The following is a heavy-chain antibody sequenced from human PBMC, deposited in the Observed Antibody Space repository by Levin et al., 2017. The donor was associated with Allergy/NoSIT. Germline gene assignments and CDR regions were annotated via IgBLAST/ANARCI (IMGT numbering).Heavy chain of an antibody. CDR3: ASRTLTGYHWDAFDI. CDR2: ISSSSSYT. D-gene: IGHD3-9*01. V-gene: IGHV3-11*03. J-gene: IGHJ3*02. Sequence: GGSLRLSCAASGFTFSDYYMSWIRQAPGKGLEWVSYISSSSSYTNYADSVKGRFTISRDNAKNSLYLQMNSLRAEDTAVYYCASRTLTGYHWDAFDIWGQGTMVTVSS. CDR1: GFTFSDYY.